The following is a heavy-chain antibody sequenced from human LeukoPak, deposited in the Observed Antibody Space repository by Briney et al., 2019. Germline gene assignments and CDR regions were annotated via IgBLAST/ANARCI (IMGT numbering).Heavy chain of an antibody. V-gene: IGHV3-21*01. Sequence: PGGSLRLSCAASGFTFSSYSMNWVRQAPGKGLEWVSSISSSSSYIYYADSVKGRFTISRDNAKNSLYLQMNSLRAEDTAVYYCARDTHSHYDFWSGYYTGREAYYYGMDVWGQGTTVTVSS. CDR2: ISSSSSYI. J-gene: IGHJ6*02. D-gene: IGHD3-3*01. CDR1: GFTFSSYS. CDR3: ARDTHSHYDFWSGYYTGREAYYYGMDV.